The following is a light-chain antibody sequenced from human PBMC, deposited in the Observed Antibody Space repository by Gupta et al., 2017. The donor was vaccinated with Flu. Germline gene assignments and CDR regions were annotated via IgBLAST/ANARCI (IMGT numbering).Light chain of an antibody. CDR3: QQHSNWPPIT. V-gene: IGKV3-11*01. J-gene: IGKJ5*01. Sequence: ERATLSCRASQSVSFYLAWYQQKPGQAPRLLIYDASNRATGIPARFSGSGSGTGFNLTISSLEPEDFAMYYCQQHSNWPPITFGQGTRLEIK. CDR2: DAS. CDR1: QSVSFY.